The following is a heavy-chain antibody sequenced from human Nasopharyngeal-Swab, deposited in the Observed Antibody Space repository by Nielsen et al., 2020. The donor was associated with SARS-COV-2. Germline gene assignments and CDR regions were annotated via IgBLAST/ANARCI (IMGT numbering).Heavy chain of an antibody. Sequence: VRQAPGKGLEWVAYVSRSSSRSHYADSVEGRFTISRDNPKNSLFLQMDSPRDEDTAVYFCVRDVAMVGATLDTWGQGTLVTVSS. CDR3: VRDVAMVGATLDT. J-gene: IGHJ1*01. V-gene: IGHV3-48*02. CDR2: VSRSSSRS. D-gene: IGHD1-26*01.